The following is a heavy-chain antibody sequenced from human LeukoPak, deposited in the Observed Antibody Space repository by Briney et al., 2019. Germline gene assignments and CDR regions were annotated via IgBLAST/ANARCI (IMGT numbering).Heavy chain of an antibody. CDR3: ARGFGYYDILTGSERTHDAFDI. V-gene: IGHV1-69*13. D-gene: IGHD3-9*01. Sequence: SVKVSCKASGYTFTGYYMHWVRQAPGQGLEWMGGIIPIFGTANYAQKFQGRVTITADESTSTAYMELSSLRSEDTAVYYCARGFGYYDILTGSERTHDAFDIWGQGTMVTVSS. CDR2: IIPIFGTA. CDR1: GYTFTGYY. J-gene: IGHJ3*02.